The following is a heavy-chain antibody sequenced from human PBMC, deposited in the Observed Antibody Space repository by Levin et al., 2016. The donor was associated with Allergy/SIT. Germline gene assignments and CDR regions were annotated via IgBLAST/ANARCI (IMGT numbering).Heavy chain of an antibody. Sequence: WIRQPPGKGLEWVSYISSSSSYTNYADSVKGRFTISRDNAKNSLYLQMNSLRAEDTAVYYCARDSADDFWSGYYTEDYYYYMDVWGKGTTVTVSS. D-gene: IGHD3-3*01. CDR2: ISSSSSYT. J-gene: IGHJ6*03. CDR3: ARDSADDFWSGYYTEDYYYYMDV. V-gene: IGHV3-11*06.